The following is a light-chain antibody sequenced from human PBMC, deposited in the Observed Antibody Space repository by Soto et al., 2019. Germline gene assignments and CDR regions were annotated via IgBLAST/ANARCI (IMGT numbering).Light chain of an antibody. Sequence: EIVMTQSPATLSVSPGERATLSCRASQSVNSKLAWYQQKPGQAPRLLFSGASSRATGIPDRFSGSGSGTVFTLTISRLEPEDFAIYYCQQYDSSPLTFGQGTKVDIK. CDR2: GAS. CDR1: QSVNSK. J-gene: IGKJ1*01. CDR3: QQYDSSPLT. V-gene: IGKV3-20*01.